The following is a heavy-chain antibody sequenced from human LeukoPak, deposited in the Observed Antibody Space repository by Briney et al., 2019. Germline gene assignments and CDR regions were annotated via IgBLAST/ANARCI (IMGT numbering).Heavy chain of an antibody. D-gene: IGHD3-9*01. V-gene: IGHV4-4*07. CDR2: IYTSGST. Sequence: PSETLSLTCTVSGGSISSYYWSWLRQPAGKGLEWIGRIYTSGSTNYNPSPKSRVTMSVDTSKNQFSLKLSSVTAADTAVYYCARSQSYYDILTGSPYYYYYMDVWGKGTTVTVSS. J-gene: IGHJ6*03. CDR3: ARSQSYYDILTGSPYYYYYMDV. CDR1: GGSISSYY.